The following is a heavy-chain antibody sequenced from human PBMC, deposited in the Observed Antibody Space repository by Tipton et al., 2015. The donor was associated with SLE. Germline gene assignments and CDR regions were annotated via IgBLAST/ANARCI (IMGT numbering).Heavy chain of an antibody. CDR3: ARDRTGYGMDV. Sequence: TLSLTCTVSGGSISSSSYYWGWIRQPPGKGLEWIGSIYYSGSTYYNPSLRSRVILSVDTSKNLIFLKLSSATAADTATYYCARDRTGYGMDVWGQGTTVIVSS. D-gene: IGHD1-14*01. V-gene: IGHV4-39*07. CDR2: IYYSGST. J-gene: IGHJ6*02. CDR1: GGSISSSSYY.